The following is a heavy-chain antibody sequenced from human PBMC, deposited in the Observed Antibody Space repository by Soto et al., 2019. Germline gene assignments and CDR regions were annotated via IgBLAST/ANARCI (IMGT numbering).Heavy chain of an antibody. CDR3: ARIQSRNKYNWFDP. V-gene: IGHV4-59*08. CDR1: GGSISSYY. J-gene: IGHJ5*02. Sequence: PSETLSLTCTVSGGSISSYYWSWIRQPPGKGLEWIGYIYYSGSTNYNPSLKSRVTISVDTSKNQFSLKLSSVTAADTAVYYCARIQSRNKYNWFDPWGQGTLVTVSS. CDR2: IYYSGST. D-gene: IGHD5-18*01.